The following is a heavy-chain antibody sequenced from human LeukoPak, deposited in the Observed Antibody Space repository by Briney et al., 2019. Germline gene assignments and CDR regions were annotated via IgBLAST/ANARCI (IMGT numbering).Heavy chain of an antibody. CDR3: ARQIPATANHYFDY. CDR1: GGSFSGYY. CDR2: INHSGST. D-gene: IGHD2-15*01. J-gene: IGHJ4*02. V-gene: IGHV4-34*01. Sequence: SSETLSLTCAVYGGSFSGYYWSWIRQPPGKGLEWIGEINHSGSTNYNPSLKSRVTISVDTSKNQFSLKLSSATAADTAVYYCARQIPATANHYFDYWGQGTLVTVSS.